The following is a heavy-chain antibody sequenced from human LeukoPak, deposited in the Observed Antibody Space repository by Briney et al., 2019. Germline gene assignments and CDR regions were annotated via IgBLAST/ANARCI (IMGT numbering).Heavy chain of an antibody. Sequence: PSQTLSLTCTVSGGSISSGGYYWSWIRQHPGKGLEWIGYIYYSGSTYYNPSLKSRATISVDTSKNQFSLKLSSVTAADTAVYYCARDQVGDDAFDIWGQGTMVTVSS. CDR1: GGSISSGGYY. V-gene: IGHV4-31*03. CDR2: IYYSGST. CDR3: ARDQVGDDAFDI. J-gene: IGHJ3*02.